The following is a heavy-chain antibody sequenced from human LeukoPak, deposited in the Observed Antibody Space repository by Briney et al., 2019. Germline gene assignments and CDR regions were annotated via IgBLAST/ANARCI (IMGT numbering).Heavy chain of an antibody. Sequence: GGSLRLSCAASGFTLGSYWMHWVRQGPGKGLVWVSRINTDGSSTSYADSVKGRFTISRDNAKNTLYLQMNSLRAEDTAVYYCARGSSSSWSLNFDYWGQGTLVTVSS. CDR3: ARGSSSSWSLNFDY. CDR1: GFTLGSYW. D-gene: IGHD6-13*01. CDR2: INTDGSST. V-gene: IGHV3-74*01. J-gene: IGHJ4*02.